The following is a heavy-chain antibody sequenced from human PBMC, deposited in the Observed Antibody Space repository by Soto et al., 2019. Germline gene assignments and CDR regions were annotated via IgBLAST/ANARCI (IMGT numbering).Heavy chain of an antibody. V-gene: IGHV3-33*01. CDR2: IWYDGSNK. CDR1: GFTFSSYG. Sequence: GGSLRLSCAASGFTFSSYGMHWVRQAPGKGLEWVAVIWYDGSNKYYADSVKGRFTISRDNSKNTLYLQMNSLRAEDTAVYYCARGELAAAGLPGSDVWGQGTTVTVSS. CDR3: ARGELAAAGLPGSDV. J-gene: IGHJ6*02. D-gene: IGHD6-13*01.